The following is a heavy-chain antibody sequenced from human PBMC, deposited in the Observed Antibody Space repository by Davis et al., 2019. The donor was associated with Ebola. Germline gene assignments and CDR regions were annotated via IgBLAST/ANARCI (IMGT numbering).Heavy chain of an antibody. Sequence: PSETLSLTCTVSGYSIDSGYYWGWIRQPPGKGLEWIGSIYHSGSTYYNPSLKSRVTISVDTSKNQFSLKLSSVTAADTAVYYCARAAGYCSSTSCSRWFDPWGQGTLVTVSS. J-gene: IGHJ5*02. CDR3: ARAAGYCSSTSCSRWFDP. D-gene: IGHD2-2*01. V-gene: IGHV4-38-2*02. CDR2: IYHSGST. CDR1: GYSIDSGYY.